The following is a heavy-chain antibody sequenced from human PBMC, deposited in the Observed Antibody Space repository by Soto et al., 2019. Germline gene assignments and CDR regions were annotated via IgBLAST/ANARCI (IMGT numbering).Heavy chain of an antibody. V-gene: IGHV3-30*04. CDR3: TSSSVSDIVVVAAASELDY. D-gene: IGHD2-15*01. CDR2: ISYDGSNK. CDR1: GFTFKGNA. J-gene: IGHJ4*02. Sequence: PGGSLRLSCAASGFTFKGNAMHWVRQAPGKGLEWVAVISYDGSNKHYTDSVKGRFTISRDNSKNTLYLQMTGLRPEDTAVYYCTSSSVSDIVVVAAASELDYWGQGTLVTVSS.